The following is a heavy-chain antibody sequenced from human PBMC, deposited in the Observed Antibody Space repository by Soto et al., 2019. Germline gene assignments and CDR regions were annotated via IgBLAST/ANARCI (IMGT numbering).Heavy chain of an antibody. CDR1: GTSVSNYY. V-gene: IGHV4-4*07. CDR2: IYTSGST. CDR3: ARGGIQLSYAFDY. D-gene: IGHD5-18*01. Sequence: QVQLQESGPGLVKPSETLSLTCSVSGTSVSNYYWSWIRQPAGKGLEHIGRIYTSGSTSYNPSPKSRVTMSMDTSQTQIYLNLTSVTAADTAVYYCARGGIQLSYAFDYWGQGILVTVSS. J-gene: IGHJ4*02.